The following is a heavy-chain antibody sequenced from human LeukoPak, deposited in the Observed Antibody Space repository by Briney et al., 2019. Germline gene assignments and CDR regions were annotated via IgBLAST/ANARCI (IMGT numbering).Heavy chain of an antibody. D-gene: IGHD5-12*01. J-gene: IGHJ6*02. CDR2: ISYDGSNK. CDR3: AKEVGYPHLDSMDV. Sequence: GRSLRLSCAASGFTFSSYGMHWVRQAPGKGLEWVAVISYDGSNKYYADSVKGRFTISRDNSKNTLYLQMNSLRAEDTAVYYCAKEVGYPHLDSMDVWGQGTTVTVSS. CDR1: GFTFSSYG. V-gene: IGHV3-30*18.